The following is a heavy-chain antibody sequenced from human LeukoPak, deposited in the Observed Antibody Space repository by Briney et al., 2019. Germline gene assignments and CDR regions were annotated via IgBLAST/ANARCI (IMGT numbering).Heavy chain of an antibody. J-gene: IGHJ6*03. V-gene: IGHV4-39*07. CDR2: IYYSGSP. D-gene: IGHD3-10*01. Sequence: PSETLSLTCTVSGGSISSSSYYWGWIRQPPGKGLEWIGSIYYSGSPNYNPSLKSRVTISRDTSKNHFSLKLSSVTAADTAVYYCARERFDLSYYYYMDVWGKGTAVTISS. CDR1: GGSISSSSYY. CDR3: ARERFDLSYYYYMDV.